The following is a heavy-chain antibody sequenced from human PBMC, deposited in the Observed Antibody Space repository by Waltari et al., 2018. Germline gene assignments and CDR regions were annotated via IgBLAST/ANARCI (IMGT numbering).Heavy chain of an antibody. Sequence: EVQLVESGGGLVQPGSSLRLSCAASGFTFDDYAMHWVRQAPGKGLKGVSGISWNSGSIGYADYVKGRFTSSRDNAKNSLYLQMNSLRAEDTALYYCAKRAYDSSGPLDDWGQGTLVTVSS. V-gene: IGHV3-9*01. CDR3: AKRAYDSSGPLDD. J-gene: IGHJ4*02. CDR1: GFTFDDYA. CDR2: ISWNSGSI. D-gene: IGHD3-22*01.